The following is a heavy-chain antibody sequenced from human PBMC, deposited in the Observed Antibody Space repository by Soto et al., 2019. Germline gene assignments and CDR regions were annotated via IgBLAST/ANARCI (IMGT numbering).Heavy chain of an antibody. Sequence: GGSLRLSCSASGFTFSGSAMHWARQASGKGLEWVGRIRSKANSYATAYAASVKGRFTISRDDSKNTAYLQMNSLKTEDTAVYYCTPALARRGGDYYYYYGMDVWGQGTTVTVSS. CDR2: IRSKANSYAT. D-gene: IGHD6-6*01. CDR3: TPALARRGGDYYYYYGMDV. J-gene: IGHJ6*02. CDR1: GFTFSGSA. V-gene: IGHV3-73*01.